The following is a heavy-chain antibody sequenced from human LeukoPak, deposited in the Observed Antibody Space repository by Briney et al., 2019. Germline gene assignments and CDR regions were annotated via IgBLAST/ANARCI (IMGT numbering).Heavy chain of an antibody. CDR3: ARDSAGYSSN. D-gene: IGHD6-13*01. V-gene: IGHV3-20*04. J-gene: IGHJ3*01. CDR1: GFTFSSYA. Sequence: GGSLRLSCATSGFTFSSYAMSWVRQAPGKGLEWVSGINWNGGSTGYADSVKGRFTISRDNAKNSLYLQMNSLRAEDTALYYCARDSAGYSSNWGQGTMVTVSS. CDR2: INWNGGST.